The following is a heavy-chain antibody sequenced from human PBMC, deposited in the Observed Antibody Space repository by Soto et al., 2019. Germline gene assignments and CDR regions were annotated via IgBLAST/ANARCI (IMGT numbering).Heavy chain of an antibody. D-gene: IGHD3-3*01. CDR3: ARDGADCWSYTYHYGMDV. V-gene: IGHV1-69*04. CDR2: IIPILGIA. J-gene: IGHJ6*02. CDR1: GGTFSSYT. Sequence: SVKVSCKASGGTFSSYTISWVRQAPGQGLEWMGRIIPILGIANYAQKFQGRVTITADKSTSTAYMELSSLRSEDTAVYYCARDGADCWSYTYHYGMDVWGQGTTVTVSS.